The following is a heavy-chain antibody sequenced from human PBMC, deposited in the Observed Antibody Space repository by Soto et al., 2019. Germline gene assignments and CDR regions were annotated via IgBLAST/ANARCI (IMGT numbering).Heavy chain of an antibody. CDR1: GFMFRSYT. J-gene: IGHJ6*02. Sequence: EVQLVESGGGLVKPGGSLRLSCAASGFMFRSYTMNWVRQAPGKGREWVSSISSSSGYIFYADSVKGRFTISKDNAENSLYLQMISLRAADTAVSYCPRGDTRGWSHINYYYYGMDVWGQGTTVTVSS. D-gene: IGHD6-19*01. CDR2: ISSSSGYI. CDR3: PRGDTRGWSHINYYYYGMDV. V-gene: IGHV3-21*01.